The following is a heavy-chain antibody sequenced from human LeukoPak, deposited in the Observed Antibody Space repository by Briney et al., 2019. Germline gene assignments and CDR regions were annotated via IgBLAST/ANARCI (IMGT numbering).Heavy chain of an antibody. CDR1: GGSISSYY. Sequence: SETLSLTCTVSGGSISSYYWSWIRQPPGKGLEWGGYIYYSGSTNYNPSLKSRVTISVDTSKNQFSLKLSSVTAADTAVYYCARANTYYDFWSGYYAAFDYWGQGTLVTVSS. V-gene: IGHV4-59*01. CDR3: ARANTYYDFWSGYYAAFDY. J-gene: IGHJ4*02. D-gene: IGHD3-3*01. CDR2: IYYSGST.